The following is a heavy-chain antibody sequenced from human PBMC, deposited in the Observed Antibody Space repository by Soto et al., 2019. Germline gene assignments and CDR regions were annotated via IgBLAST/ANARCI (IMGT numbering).Heavy chain of an antibody. J-gene: IGHJ6*02. CDR1: GYTFTSYA. D-gene: IGHD3-3*01. Sequence: ASVKVSCKASGYTFTSYAMHWVRQAPGQRLEWMGWINAGNGNTKYSQKFQGRVTITRDTSASTAYMELSSLRSEDTAVYYCGRSGTIFGVVIIGSMDVWGQGTTVTVSS. CDR3: GRSGTIFGVVIIGSMDV. CDR2: INAGNGNT. V-gene: IGHV1-3*01.